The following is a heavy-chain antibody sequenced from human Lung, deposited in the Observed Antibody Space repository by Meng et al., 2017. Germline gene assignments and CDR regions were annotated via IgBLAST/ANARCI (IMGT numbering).Heavy chain of an antibody. V-gene: IGHV4-34*01. D-gene: IGHD4-11*01. Sequence: QVQLQQWGGGLLKPSETLSLTCVVSGGSFSDYYWSWIRQPPGKGLEWIGEINHSESTNYNPSLESRATISVDTSQNNLSLKLSSVTAADSAVYYCARGPTTMAHDFDYWGQGTLVTVSS. CDR2: INHSEST. CDR3: ARGPTTMAHDFDY. J-gene: IGHJ4*02. CDR1: GGSFSDYY.